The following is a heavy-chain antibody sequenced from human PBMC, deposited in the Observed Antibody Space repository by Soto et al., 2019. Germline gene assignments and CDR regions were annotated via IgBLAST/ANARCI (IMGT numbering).Heavy chain of an antibody. CDR3: ARDAAVPGESDRFDY. D-gene: IGHD6-19*01. Sequence: QVQLQESGPGLVKPSGTLSLTCAVSGDSIKPNYWWSWVRQPPGKGLEWIGEVYHHGLTNYNPSLKSRVTMSVDTSRNQFSLRLTSVTAADTAIYYCARDAAVPGESDRFDYWGQGTLVTVSS. CDR2: VYHHGLT. J-gene: IGHJ4*02. CDR1: GDSIKPNYW. V-gene: IGHV4-4*02.